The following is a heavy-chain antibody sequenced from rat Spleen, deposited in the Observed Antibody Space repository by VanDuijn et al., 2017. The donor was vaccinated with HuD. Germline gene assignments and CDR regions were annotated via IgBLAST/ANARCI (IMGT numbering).Heavy chain of an antibody. Sequence: EVQLVESGGGLVQPGRSLKLSCAASGFTFSTFPMAWVRQAPKMGLEWVASITTDGGRTYYSDSVKGRFTFTRDNAENYVFLQMNSLRSDDTATYYCARHNSGYGVMDAWGQGASVTVSS. CDR3: ARHNSGYGVMDA. CDR2: ITTDGGRT. V-gene: IGHV5S13*01. D-gene: IGHD4-3*01. CDR1: GFTFSTFP. J-gene: IGHJ4*01.